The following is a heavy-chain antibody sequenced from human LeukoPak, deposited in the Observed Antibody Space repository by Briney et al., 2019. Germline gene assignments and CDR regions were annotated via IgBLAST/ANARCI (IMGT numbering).Heavy chain of an antibody. D-gene: IGHD3-22*01. J-gene: IGHJ4*02. CDR1: GFTFNSFA. CDR2: ISGSGGST. CDR3: AKDKYYYDSSGSDY. Sequence: GGSLRLSCAASGFTFNSFAMNWVRQTPGKGLEWVSAISGSGGSTYYADSVKGRFAISRDNSKNTLYLQMNSLRAEDTAVYYCAKDKYYYDSSGSDYWGQGTLVTVSS. V-gene: IGHV3-23*01.